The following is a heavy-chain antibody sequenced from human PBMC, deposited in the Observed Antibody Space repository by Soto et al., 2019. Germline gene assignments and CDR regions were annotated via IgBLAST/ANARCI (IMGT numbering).Heavy chain of an antibody. CDR1: GYIFVNYG. CDR2: ISPYTGNT. J-gene: IGHJ6*02. V-gene: IGHV1-18*01. D-gene: IGHD3-16*01. Sequence: QVQLVQSGDEVKKPGASVKVSCKASGYIFVNYGIAWVRQAPGQGLEWMGWISPYTGNTHSATKVQGRITMTTDTTTTTVQMDLGSLTSDHTAVYYCVMLDNYVTPTPQDVWGQVTTGTVSS. CDR3: VMLDNYVTPTPQDV.